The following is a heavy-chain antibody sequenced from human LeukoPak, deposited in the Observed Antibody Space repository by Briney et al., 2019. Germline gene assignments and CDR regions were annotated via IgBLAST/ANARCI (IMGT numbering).Heavy chain of an antibody. D-gene: IGHD1-14*01. CDR2: IYYSGST. CDR1: GGSISSSSYY. J-gene: IGHJ4*02. Sequence: SETLSLTCSVSGGSISSSSYYWGWIRQPPGKGLEWIGNIYYSGSTYYNPSLKSGVTISVDTSKNQFSLKVSSVTAADTAVYYCARSEPFSCFDYWGQGTLVPSPQ. V-gene: IGHV4-39*07. CDR3: ARSEPFSCFDY.